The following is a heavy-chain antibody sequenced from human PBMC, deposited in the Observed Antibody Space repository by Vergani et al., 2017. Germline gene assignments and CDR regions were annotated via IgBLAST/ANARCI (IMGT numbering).Heavy chain of an antibody. D-gene: IGHD6-13*01. CDR1: GYSFTSYW. J-gene: IGHJ6*03. V-gene: IGHV5-51*03. Sequence: EVQLVQSGAEVKKPGESLKISCKGSGYSFTSYWIGWVRQMTGKGLEWMGIIYPGDSDTRYSPSFQGQVTISADKSISTAYLQWGSLKASDTTMYYCARLSGSSWPLGYMDVWGKGTTVTVSS. CDR2: IYPGDSDT. CDR3: ARLSGSSWPLGYMDV.